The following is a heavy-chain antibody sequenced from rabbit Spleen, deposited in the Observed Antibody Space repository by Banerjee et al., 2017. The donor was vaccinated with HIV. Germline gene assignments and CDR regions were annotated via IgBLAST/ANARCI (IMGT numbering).Heavy chain of an antibody. V-gene: IGHV1S40*01. CDR3: ATYTGGLIGWAYTSTRLDL. J-gene: IGHJ3*01. CDR1: GIDFIYSYY. D-gene: IGHD6-1*01. CDR2: IGTGYSGSA. Sequence: QSLEESGGDLVKPGASLTLTCTASGIDFIYSYYMCWVRQAPGKGLEWIGCIGTGYSGSAYYASWVNGRFSISKTSSTTVTLQMTSLTAADTATYFCATYTGGLIGWAYTSTRLDLWGPGTLVTVS.